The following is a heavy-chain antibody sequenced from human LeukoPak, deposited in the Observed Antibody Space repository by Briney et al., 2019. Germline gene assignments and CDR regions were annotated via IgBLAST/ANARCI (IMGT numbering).Heavy chain of an antibody. CDR2: ISGSGGST. J-gene: IGHJ4*02. Sequence: GGSLRLSCAASGFTFSSYAMSWVRQAPGKGLEWVSAISGSGGSTYYADSVKGRFTISRDNSKNTLYLQMNSLRAEDTAVYYCARGYNWNYGPFDYWGQGTLVTVSS. CDR3: ARGYNWNYGPFDY. D-gene: IGHD1-7*01. V-gene: IGHV3-23*01. CDR1: GFTFSSYA.